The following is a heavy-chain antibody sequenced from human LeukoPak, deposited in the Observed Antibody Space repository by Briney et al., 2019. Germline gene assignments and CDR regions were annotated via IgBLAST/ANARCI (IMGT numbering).Heavy chain of an antibody. CDR1: GFTFYNYA. CDR3: ARVVYCSGGSCYSPSDY. Sequence: GGSLRLSCAASGFTFYNYAMSWVRQAPAKGLEWVSGISASGGNTYYADSVKGRFTISRDNAKNSLYLQMNSLRAEDTAVYYCARVVYCSGGSCYSPSDYWGQGTLVTVSS. V-gene: IGHV3-23*01. CDR2: ISASGGNT. D-gene: IGHD2-15*01. J-gene: IGHJ4*02.